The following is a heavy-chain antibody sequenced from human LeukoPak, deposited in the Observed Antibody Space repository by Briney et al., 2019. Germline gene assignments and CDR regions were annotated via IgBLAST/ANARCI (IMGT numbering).Heavy chain of an antibody. CDR1: GFTFSSYE. CDR2: ISGSGSTI. J-gene: IGHJ6*02. Sequence: PGGSLRLSCAASGFTFSSYEMNWVRQAPGKGLEWVSYISGSGSTIYYADSVKGRFTISRDNAKNSLYLQMNSLRAEDTAVYYCARDRSDILGDYYYGMDVWGQGTTVTVSS. CDR3: ARDRSDILGDYYYGMDV. D-gene: IGHD3-9*01. V-gene: IGHV3-48*03.